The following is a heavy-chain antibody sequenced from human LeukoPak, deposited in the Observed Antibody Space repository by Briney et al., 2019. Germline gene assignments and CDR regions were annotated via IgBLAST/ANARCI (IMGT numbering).Heavy chain of an antibody. CDR1: GGSFSGYY. CDR3: ARAAGSSARYYYYYYYMDV. D-gene: IGHD3-10*01. J-gene: IGHJ6*03. V-gene: IGHV4-34*01. Sequence: PSETLSLTCAVYGGSFSGYYWSWIRQPPGKGLEWIGEINHSGSTNYNPSLKSRVTISVDTSKNQFSLKLSSVTAADTAVYYCARAAGSSARYYYYYYYMDVWGKGTTVTVSS. CDR2: INHSGST.